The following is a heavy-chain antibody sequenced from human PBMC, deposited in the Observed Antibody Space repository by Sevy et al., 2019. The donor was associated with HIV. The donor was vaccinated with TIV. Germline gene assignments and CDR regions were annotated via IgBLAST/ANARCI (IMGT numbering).Heavy chain of an antibody. Sequence: GGSLRLSCAASGLTLNNYAVSWVRQAPGKGLEWVSLINLNGENKFYADSVKGRFTISRDNFKNMLYLEMKSLRAEDTAVYYCVHHYGDYGRGIWGQGTLVTVSS. CDR3: VHHYGDYGRGI. D-gene: IGHD4-17*01. V-gene: IGHV3-23*01. J-gene: IGHJ4*02. CDR2: INLNGENK. CDR1: GLTLNNYA.